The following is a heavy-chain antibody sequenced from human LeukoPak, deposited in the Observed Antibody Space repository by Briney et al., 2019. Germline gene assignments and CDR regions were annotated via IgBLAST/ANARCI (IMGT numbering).Heavy chain of an antibody. J-gene: IGHJ4*02. CDR1: GFTFSSYS. CDR3: ARDSTYYYDSGSSGPHYFDN. CDR2: ISSSSSYI. D-gene: IGHD3-10*01. Sequence: GGSLRRSCAASGFTFSSYSMNWVRQAPGKGLEWVSSISSSSSYIYYADSVKGRFTISRDNAKNSLYLQLNSLRAEDTAVYYCARDSTYYYDSGSSGPHYFDNWGQGTLVTVSS. V-gene: IGHV3-21*01.